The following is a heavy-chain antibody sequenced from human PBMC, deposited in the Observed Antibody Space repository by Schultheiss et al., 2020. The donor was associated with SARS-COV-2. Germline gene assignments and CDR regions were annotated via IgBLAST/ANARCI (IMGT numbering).Heavy chain of an antibody. V-gene: IGHV3-11*03. CDR2: ISSSSSYT. J-gene: IGHJ4*02. CDR1: GFTFSDYY. D-gene: IGHD6-19*01. CDR3: ARSGSGGWLNPFHS. Sequence: GGSLRLSYAASGFTFSDYYMSWIRQAPGKGLEWVSYISSSSSYTNYADSVKGRFTISRDNAKNSLYLQMNSLRAEDTAVYYCARSGSGGWLNPFHSWGQGILVTVSS.